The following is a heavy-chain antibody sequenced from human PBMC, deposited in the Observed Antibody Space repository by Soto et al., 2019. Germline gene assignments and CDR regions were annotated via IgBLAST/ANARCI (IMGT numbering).Heavy chain of an antibody. CDR1: GGSFSGYY. J-gene: IGHJ4*02. CDR2: INHSGST. D-gene: IGHD5-18*01. Sequence: SETLSLTCAVYGGSFSGYYWSWIRQPPGKGLEWIGEINHSGSTNYNPSLKSRVTISVDTSKNQFSLKLSSVTAADTAVYYCARRAMVTANFDYWGQGPLVTVSS. V-gene: IGHV4-34*01. CDR3: ARRAMVTANFDY.